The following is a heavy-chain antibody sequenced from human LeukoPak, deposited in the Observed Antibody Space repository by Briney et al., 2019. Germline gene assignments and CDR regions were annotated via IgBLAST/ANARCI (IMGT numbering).Heavy chain of an antibody. J-gene: IGHJ4*02. CDR3: ARGYCSGDCFTLFDY. V-gene: IGHV1-2*02. CDR1: GYMFTGYY. CDR2: INPNSGGT. D-gene: IGHD2-21*02. Sequence: GASVKVSCKASGYMFTGYYMHWVRQTPGQGLEWMGWINPNSGGTNYAQKFQGRVTMTRDTSISTAYMELGSLRSDDTAVYYCARGYCSGDCFTLFDYWGQGTLVTVSS.